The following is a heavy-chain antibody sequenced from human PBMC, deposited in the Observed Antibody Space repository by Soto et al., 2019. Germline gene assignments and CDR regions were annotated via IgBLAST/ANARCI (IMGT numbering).Heavy chain of an antibody. CDR3: ATQDFRGSTGTT. CDR1: GFTFGDYA. J-gene: IGHJ4*02. Sequence: PGGSLRLSCTASGFTFGDYAMSWVRQAPGKGLEWVGFIRSKAYGGTTEYAASVKGRFTISRDDSKSIAYLQMSSLRAEDTAVYNCATQDFRGSTGTTWGQGTLVTVS. V-gene: IGHV3-49*04. D-gene: IGHD1-1*01. CDR2: IRSKAYGGTT.